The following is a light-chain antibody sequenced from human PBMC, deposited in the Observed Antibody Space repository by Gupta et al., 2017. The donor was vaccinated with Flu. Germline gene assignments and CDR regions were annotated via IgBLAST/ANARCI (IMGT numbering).Light chain of an antibody. V-gene: IGLV6-57*03. CDR3: QSYDAGTPWV. Sequence: FTLSLPPPAPYAPGTTVTIFSTPHSGSIANNYVQWYQQRPGSAPTTVIYENYQRPSGVPDRFSGSIDSSANSASLTISGLKTEDEADYYCQSYDAGTPWVFGGGTKLTVL. CDR2: ENY. CDR1: SGSIANNY. J-gene: IGLJ3*02.